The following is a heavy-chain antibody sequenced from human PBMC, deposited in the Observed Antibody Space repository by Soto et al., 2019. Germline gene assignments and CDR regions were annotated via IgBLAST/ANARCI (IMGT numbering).Heavy chain of an antibody. J-gene: IGHJ4*02. CDR3: ARSPLPGFARLYYFDY. Sequence: QVQLVQSGAEVKKPGSSVKVSCKASGGTFSSYTISWVRQAPGQGLEWMGRTIPILGIANYAQKFQGRVTITADKSTSTAYMELSSLRSEDTAVYYCARSPLPGFARLYYFDYWGQGTLVTVSS. CDR2: TIPILGIA. CDR1: GGTFSSYT. D-gene: IGHD3-10*01. V-gene: IGHV1-69*02.